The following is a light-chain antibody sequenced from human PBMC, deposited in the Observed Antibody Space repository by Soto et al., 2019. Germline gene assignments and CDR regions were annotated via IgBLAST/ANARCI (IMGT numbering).Light chain of an antibody. J-gene: IGLJ1*01. V-gene: IGLV2-14*01. CDR3: SSDTSSSNYG. CDR1: SSDVGGYNY. Sequence: QSVLTQPASVSGSPGKSITISCTGTSSDVGGYNYVSWYQQHPGKAPKLMIYEVSNRPSGVSNRVSGSKSGNTASLTISGLQAEDEADYYCSSDTSSSNYGFGTGTKLTVL. CDR2: EVS.